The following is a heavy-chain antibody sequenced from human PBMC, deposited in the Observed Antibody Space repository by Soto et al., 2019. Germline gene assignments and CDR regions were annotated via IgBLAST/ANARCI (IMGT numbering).Heavy chain of an antibody. J-gene: IGHJ5*02. Sequence: QITLKESGPTLVEPTETLTLTCSFSGFSLTTSGVGVGWLRQAPGKALECLGIIYWDDDKRYNPSLKNRLTISKETFKNQVVLSMTYMEPVDTATYFCAYRVTYRTYWDVGYFAPWGQGTLVTVS. CDR2: IYWDDDK. CDR3: AYRVTYRTYWDVGYFAP. D-gene: IGHD1-1*01. CDR1: GFSLTTSGVG. V-gene: IGHV2-5*02.